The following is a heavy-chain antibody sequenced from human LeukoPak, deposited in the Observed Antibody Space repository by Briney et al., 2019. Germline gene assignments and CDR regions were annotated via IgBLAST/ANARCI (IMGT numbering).Heavy chain of an antibody. CDR2: ISGSGDST. CDR3: AKPKAASSGTGRYFDY. Sequence: PGGSLRLSCAASGFTFSNYAMSWVRQAPGKGLEWVAAISGSGDSTYYADSVKGRFTVSRDNSKNTLYLQMSGLRAEDMALYYCAKPKAASSGTGRYFDYWGQGTLVTVSS. V-gene: IGHV3-23*01. CDR1: GFTFSNYA. D-gene: IGHD6-13*01. J-gene: IGHJ4*02.